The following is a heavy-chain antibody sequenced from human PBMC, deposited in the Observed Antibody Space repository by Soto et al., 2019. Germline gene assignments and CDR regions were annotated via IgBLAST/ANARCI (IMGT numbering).Heavy chain of an antibody. CDR3: ARSPPSSYYGGSGTFDY. Sequence: QLQLQESGPGVVRPSGTLSLTCAVSGGYTSTNNWWSWVRQPPGKGLEWIGDAYHSGSTEYNPSLKRRVSISVDKSKNQISLKLTSATAAHTAVYYCARSPPSSYYGGSGTFDYWGQGTLVTVSS. V-gene: IGHV4-4*02. J-gene: IGHJ4*02. D-gene: IGHD3-10*01. CDR2: AYHSGST. CDR1: GGYTSTNNW.